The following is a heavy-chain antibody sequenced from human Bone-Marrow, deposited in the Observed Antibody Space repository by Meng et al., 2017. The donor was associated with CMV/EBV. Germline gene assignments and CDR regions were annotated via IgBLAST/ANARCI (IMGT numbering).Heavy chain of an antibody. D-gene: IGHD1-26*01. J-gene: IGHJ6*01. CDR2: IYHSGST. Sequence: SETLSLTCTVSGGSISSSSYYWGWIRQPPGKGLEWIGEIYHSGSTNYNPSLKSRVTISVDKSKNQFSLKLSSVTAADTAVYYCTIGSYYYYYGMDVWGQGTTVTGSS. CDR3: TIGSYYYYYGMDV. CDR1: GGSISSSSYY. V-gene: IGHV4-39*07.